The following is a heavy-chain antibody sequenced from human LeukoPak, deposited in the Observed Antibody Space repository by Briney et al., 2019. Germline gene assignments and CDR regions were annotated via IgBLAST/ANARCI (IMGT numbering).Heavy chain of an antibody. Sequence: HPGGSLRLSCAASGFTFSSYAMSWVRQAPGKGLEWVSAISGSGGSTYYADSVKGRFTISRDNSKNTLYLQMNSLRAEDTAVYYCAKDTPRASDYGDYSDAFDIWGQGTMVTVSS. V-gene: IGHV3-23*01. CDR1: GFTFSSYA. CDR3: AKDTPRASDYGDYSDAFDI. D-gene: IGHD4-17*01. J-gene: IGHJ3*02. CDR2: ISGSGGST.